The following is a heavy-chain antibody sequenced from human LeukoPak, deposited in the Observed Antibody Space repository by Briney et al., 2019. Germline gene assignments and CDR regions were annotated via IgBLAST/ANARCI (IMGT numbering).Heavy chain of an antibody. D-gene: IGHD5-18*01. Sequence: GGSLRLSCAASGFTFSSYSMNWVRQAPGKGLEWVSYISSSGNTIDYTDSVKGRFTISRDNAKNSLYLQMVSLRAEDTAVYYCARLRGYSYGYGDYWGQGTLVTVSS. CDR3: ARLRGYSYGYGDY. CDR1: GFTFSSYS. J-gene: IGHJ4*02. V-gene: IGHV3-48*04. CDR2: ISSSGNTI.